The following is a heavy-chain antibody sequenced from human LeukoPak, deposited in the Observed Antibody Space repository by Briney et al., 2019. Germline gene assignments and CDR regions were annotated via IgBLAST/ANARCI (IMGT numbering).Heavy chain of an antibody. CDR3: AKWSSSSWYDY. CDR1: AFTFSSYA. CDR2: ISGGGDST. V-gene: IGHV3-23*01. D-gene: IGHD6-13*01. J-gene: IGHJ4*02. Sequence: PGGSLRLSCAASAFTFSSYAMSWVRQAPGKGLEWVSAISGGGDSTYYADSVKGRFTISRDNSKNTLYLQMNSLRAEDTPIYYCAKWSSSSWYDYWGQGTLVTVSS.